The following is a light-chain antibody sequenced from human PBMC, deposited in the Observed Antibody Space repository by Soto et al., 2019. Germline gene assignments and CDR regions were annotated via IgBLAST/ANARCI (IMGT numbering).Light chain of an antibody. CDR2: DVS. V-gene: IGLV2-14*01. CDR1: SSDVGAYNY. CDR3: SSYTTSSTLV. J-gene: IGLJ2*01. Sequence: QSVLTQPASVSGSPGQSITISCTGTSSDVGAYNYVSWYQQHPGKAPKVLIYDVSNRPSGVSNRFSGSKSDNTASLTIPGLQAEDEADYYCSSYTTSSTLVFGGGTKLTVL.